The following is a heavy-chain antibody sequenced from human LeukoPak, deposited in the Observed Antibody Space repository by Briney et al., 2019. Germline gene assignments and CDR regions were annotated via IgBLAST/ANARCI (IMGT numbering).Heavy chain of an antibody. CDR3: AKGRYCTGGTCTLFHY. V-gene: IGHV3-23*01. D-gene: IGHD2-8*02. J-gene: IGHJ4*02. CDR2: IGADGSDT. Sequence: GGSLRLSCAASEFSFSSYPMSWVRQAPGKGLEWVSAIGADGSDTYYAHSVKGRFTISRDNFKNTLHLQMNGLRAEDTALYYCAKGRYCTGGTCTLFHYWGQGTLVTVSS. CDR1: EFSFSSYP.